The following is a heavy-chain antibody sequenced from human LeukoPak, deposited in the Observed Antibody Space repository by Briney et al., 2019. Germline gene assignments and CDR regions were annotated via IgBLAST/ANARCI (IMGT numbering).Heavy chain of an antibody. Sequence: GGSLRLSCAASGLTFSSYWMHWVRQAPGKGLVWVSRINPDGSSTNYADSGKGRFTISRDNAKNTLSLQMNSLRAEDTAVYYCVSSLGGNDNWGQGTLVSVSS. CDR1: GLTFSSYW. J-gene: IGHJ4*02. CDR2: INPDGSST. CDR3: VSSLGGNDN. V-gene: IGHV3-74*01.